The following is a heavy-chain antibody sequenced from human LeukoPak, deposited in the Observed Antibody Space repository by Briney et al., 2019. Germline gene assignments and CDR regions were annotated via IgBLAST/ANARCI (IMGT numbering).Heavy chain of an antibody. CDR1: GGTFSSYA. D-gene: IGHD6-6*01. J-gene: IGHJ4*02. Sequence: SVKVSCKASGGTFSSYAISWVRQAPGQGLEWMGGIIPIFGTANYAQKFQGRVTITADESTSTAYMELSSLRSEDTAVYYCARDGVSSSSGPSEDYWGQGTLVTVSS. CDR2: IIPIFGTA. V-gene: IGHV1-69*01. CDR3: ARDGVSSSSGPSEDY.